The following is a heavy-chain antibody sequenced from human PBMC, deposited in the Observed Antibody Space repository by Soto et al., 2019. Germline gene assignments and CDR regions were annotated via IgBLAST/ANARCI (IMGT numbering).Heavy chain of an antibody. V-gene: IGHV3-48*02. Sequence: GGSLRLSCAASGFTFSSYSMNWVRQAPGKGLEWVSYISSSSSTIYYADSVKGRFTISRDNAKNSLYLQMNSLRDEDTAVYYCYTVTTLRPPAEYFQHWGQGTLVTVSS. CDR3: YTVTTLRPPAEYFQH. J-gene: IGHJ1*01. CDR2: ISSSSSTI. CDR1: GFTFSSYS. D-gene: IGHD4-17*01.